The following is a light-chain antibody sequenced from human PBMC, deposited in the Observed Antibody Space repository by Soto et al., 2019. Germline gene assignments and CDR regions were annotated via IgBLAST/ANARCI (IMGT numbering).Light chain of an antibody. CDR1: QDIRSS. CDR3: QQTYGAPPWT. CDR2: VAS. J-gene: IGKJ1*01. Sequence: DIQMTQSPSFLSASVGDRVTITCRAGQDIRSSLNWYQQKPGKAPKFLIYVASSLQTGVPPRFSGSGSGTDFTLTISGLQAEDYATYFCQQTYGAPPWTFGQGTKVDIK. V-gene: IGKV1-39*01.